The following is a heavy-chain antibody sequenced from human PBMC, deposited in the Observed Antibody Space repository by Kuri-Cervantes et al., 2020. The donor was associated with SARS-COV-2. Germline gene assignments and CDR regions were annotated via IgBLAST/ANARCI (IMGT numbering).Heavy chain of an antibody. CDR3: ARVEGWLQSQGPFDY. CDR2: IIPIFGTA. Sequence: SVKVSCKASGGTFSSYAISWVRQAPGQGLEWMGGIIPIFGTANYAQKFQGRVTITADESTSTAYMELSSLRSEDMAVYYCARVEGWLQSQGPFDYWGQGTLVTVSS. CDR1: GGTFSSYA. V-gene: IGHV1-69*13. J-gene: IGHJ4*02. D-gene: IGHD5-24*01.